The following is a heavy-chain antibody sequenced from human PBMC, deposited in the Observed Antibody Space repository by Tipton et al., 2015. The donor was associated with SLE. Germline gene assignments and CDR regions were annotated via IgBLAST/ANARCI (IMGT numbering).Heavy chain of an antibody. CDR2: LYPSGST. V-gene: IGHV4-61*02. J-gene: IGHJ4*02. CDR3: AAVTTEGGGFDY. D-gene: IGHD4-17*01. CDR1: GGSVSSGRYY. Sequence: TLSLTCTVSGGSVSSGRYYWSWIRQPAGKGLEWIGRLYPSGSTNYSPSLQSRVSMSVDTSKNQFSPTLTSVTAADTAVYFCAAVTTEGGGFDYWGQGALVTVSS.